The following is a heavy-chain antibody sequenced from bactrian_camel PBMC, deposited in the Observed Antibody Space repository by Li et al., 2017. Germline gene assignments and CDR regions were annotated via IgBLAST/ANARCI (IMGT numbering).Heavy chain of an antibody. V-gene: IGHV3S54*01. CDR1: EDIFRDAC. CDR2: ISTVGGAA. D-gene: IGHD1*01. J-gene: IGHJ7*01. Sequence: LSCVASEDIFRDACMGWFRQAVGKEREEVARISTVGGAAHYADFVKGRFTISHSSDKKNLYLEMNDVKPEDSGTYFCAAGAGRTLYCRGDFHQLYGIDYWGKGTQVTVS.